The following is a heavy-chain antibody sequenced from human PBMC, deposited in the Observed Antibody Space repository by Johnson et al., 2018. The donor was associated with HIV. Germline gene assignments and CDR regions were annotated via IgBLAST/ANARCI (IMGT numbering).Heavy chain of an antibody. CDR1: GFSFSSYG. D-gene: IGHD3-16*01. J-gene: IGHJ3*02. CDR2: IWYDGSNK. Sequence: QVQLVESGGGVVQPGRSLRLSCAASGFSFSSYGMHWVRQAPGKGLEWVAVIWYDGSNKYYADSVTGRFTISRDNSKNTLYLQMNSLRAEDTALYYCASDRDVWGKGAFDIWGQGTMVTVSS. CDR3: ASDRDVWGKGAFDI. V-gene: IGHV3-33*01.